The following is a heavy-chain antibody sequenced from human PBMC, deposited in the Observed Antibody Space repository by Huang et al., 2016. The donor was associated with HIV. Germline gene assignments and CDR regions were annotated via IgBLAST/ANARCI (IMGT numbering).Heavy chain of an antibody. Sequence: QVQLVQSGAEVKTPGSSVKVSCKASGGTFSKYAISWVRQATGQGLEWMGGIIPMFGTPNDARKVQGRVTITADDSTSTTYVEGSSLRSEDTALYYCARGQLGSYGDYDVLYWGQGTLVTVSS. D-gene: IGHD4-17*01. CDR3: ARGQLGSYGDYDVLY. J-gene: IGHJ4*02. CDR2: IIPMFGTP. V-gene: IGHV1-69*13. CDR1: GGTFSKYA.